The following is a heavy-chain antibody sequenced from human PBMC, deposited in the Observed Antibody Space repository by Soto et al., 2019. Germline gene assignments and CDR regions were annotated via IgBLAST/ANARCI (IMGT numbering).Heavy chain of an antibody. D-gene: IGHD6-19*01. V-gene: IGHV3-30*18. Sequence: QVQLVESGGGVVQPGSSLRLSCAASGFTFSNYGMYWVRQAPGKGLEWVAVISYLGSNKYYGDSVKGRFTISRDNSKNALYLQMSSLTAEDTAVYFCAKDCAEMAASGGMDVWGQGTTVIVSS. CDR3: AKDCAEMAASGGMDV. CDR2: ISYLGSNK. J-gene: IGHJ6*02. CDR1: GFTFSNYG.